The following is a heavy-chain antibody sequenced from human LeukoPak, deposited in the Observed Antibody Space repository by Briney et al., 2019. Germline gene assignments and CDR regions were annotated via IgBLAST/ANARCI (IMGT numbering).Heavy chain of an antibody. D-gene: IGHD5-24*01. J-gene: IGHJ4*02. CDR2: IYWDDDK. Sequence: SGPTLVKPTQTLTLTCTFSGFSLSTSGVGVGWIRQPPGKALEWLALIYWDDDKRYSPSLKSRLTITKDTSKNQVVLTMTNMDPVDTATYYCAHSILRWPTKERAPFDYWGQGTLVTVSS. CDR1: GFSLSTSGVG. V-gene: IGHV2-5*02. CDR3: AHSILRWPTKERAPFDY.